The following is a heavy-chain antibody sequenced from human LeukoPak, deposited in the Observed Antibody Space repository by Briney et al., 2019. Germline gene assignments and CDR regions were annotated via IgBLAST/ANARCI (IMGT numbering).Heavy chain of an antibody. J-gene: IGHJ5*02. CDR2: IKQDRSEK. V-gene: IGHV3-7*03. CDR3: APQLWDHPGP. D-gene: IGHD3-16*01. Sequence: GGSLRLSCAASGFTFSNYWMNWVRQAPGKGLEWVANIKQDRSEKYYVDSVKGRFTISRDNGKNSLYLQMNSLRAEDTAVYYCAPQLWDHPGPWGQGTLVIVSS. CDR1: GFTFSNYW.